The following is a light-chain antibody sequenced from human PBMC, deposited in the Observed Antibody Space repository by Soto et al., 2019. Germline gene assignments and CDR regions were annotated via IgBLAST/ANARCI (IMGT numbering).Light chain of an antibody. V-gene: IGKV3-20*01. Sequence: EIVLTQSPGTLSLSPGERATLSCRASRGVTRSLAWFQQKAGQAPRLLIYGASTRATGIPERFSGSGSGTDFTLTISRVEPEDFAVYYCLQHDTSPYTFGQGTKVDIK. J-gene: IGKJ1*01. CDR3: LQHDTSPYT. CDR1: RGVTRS. CDR2: GAS.